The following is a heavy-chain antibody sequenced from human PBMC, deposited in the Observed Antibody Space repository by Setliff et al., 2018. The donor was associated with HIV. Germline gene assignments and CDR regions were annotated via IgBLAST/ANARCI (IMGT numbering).Heavy chain of an antibody. CDR1: GGSISGSNNH. D-gene: IGHD6-13*01. CDR3: ARGDSSSWIFDY. Sequence: LSLTCTVSGGSISGSNNHWGWIRQSPGKGLEWIGSIYYTGRTYYNPSLKSRVIISVDTSKKQFFLKLSSVTAADTAVYYCARGDSSSWIFDYWGQGTLVTVSS. J-gene: IGHJ4*02. CDR2: IYYTGRT. V-gene: IGHV4-39*07.